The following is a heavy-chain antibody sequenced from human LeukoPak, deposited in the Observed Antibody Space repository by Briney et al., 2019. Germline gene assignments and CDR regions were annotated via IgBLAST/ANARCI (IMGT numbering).Heavy chain of an antibody. D-gene: IGHD5-24*01. CDR2: ISYDGSNK. J-gene: IGHJ4*02. CDR1: GFTFSSYA. V-gene: IGHV3-30-3*01. Sequence: GGSLRLSCAASGFTFSSYAMHWVRQAPGKGLEWVAVISYDGSNKYYADSVKGRFTISRDNSKNTLYLRMNSLRAEDTAVYYCARDPDDGYPDYWGQGTLVTVSS. CDR3: ARDPDDGYPDY.